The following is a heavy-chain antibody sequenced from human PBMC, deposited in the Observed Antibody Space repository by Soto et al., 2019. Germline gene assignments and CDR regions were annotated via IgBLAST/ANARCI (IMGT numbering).Heavy chain of an antibody. CDR2: IYYSGST. CDR3: ARVAMGDYGDY. J-gene: IGHJ4*02. V-gene: IGHV4-31*03. Sequence: QVQLQESGPGLVKPSQTLSLTCTVSGGSISSGGYYWSWIRQHPGKGLEWIGYIYYSGSTYYNPSLNSRVPISVDSSKHHFSLKLSSATAADTAVYYCARVAMGDYGDYWGQGTLVIVSS. D-gene: IGHD3-16*01. CDR1: GGSISSGGYY.